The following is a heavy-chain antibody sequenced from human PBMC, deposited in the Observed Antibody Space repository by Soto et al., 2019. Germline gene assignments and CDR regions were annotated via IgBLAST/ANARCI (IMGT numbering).Heavy chain of an antibody. D-gene: IGHD3-16*01. CDR3: AREGASRDYAVGQYYYYGMDV. J-gene: IGHJ6*02. V-gene: IGHV3-48*03. CDR1: GFTFSSYE. CDR2: ISSSGSTI. Sequence: GGSLRLSCAASGFTFSSYEMNWVRQAPGKGLEWVSYISSSGSTIYYADSVKGRFTISRDNAKNSLYLQMNSLRAEDTAVYYCAREGASRDYAVGQYYYYGMDVWGQGTTVTVSS.